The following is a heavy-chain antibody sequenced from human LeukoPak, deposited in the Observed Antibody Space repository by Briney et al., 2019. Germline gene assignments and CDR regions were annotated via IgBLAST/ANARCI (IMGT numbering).Heavy chain of an antibody. Sequence: GGSLRLSCAASGFIFSGYAMHWVRQAPGKGLEWVAVISYDGSSKYHADSVKGRFTISRDNSKNTLYLQMNSLGAEDTAVYYCAKVAGRDWNDFIDYWGQGTLVTVSS. CDR1: GFIFSGYA. V-gene: IGHV3-30*18. CDR2: ISYDGSSK. CDR3: AKVAGRDWNDFIDY. J-gene: IGHJ4*02. D-gene: IGHD1-1*01.